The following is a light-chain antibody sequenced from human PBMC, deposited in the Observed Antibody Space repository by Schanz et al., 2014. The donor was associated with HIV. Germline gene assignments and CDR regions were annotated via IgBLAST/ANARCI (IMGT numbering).Light chain of an antibody. J-gene: IGLJ3*02. CDR2: GST. Sequence: QSVLTQPPSVSAAPGQRVTISCTGSRSNIGAGYDVHWYQHLPGTAPKLLIYGSTNRPSGVPDRFSGSKSGTSASLAISGLRSEDEGDYFCEVWDDSLSVGVFGGGTKLTVL. CDR3: EVWDDSLSVGV. CDR1: RSNIGAGYD. V-gene: IGLV1-40*01.